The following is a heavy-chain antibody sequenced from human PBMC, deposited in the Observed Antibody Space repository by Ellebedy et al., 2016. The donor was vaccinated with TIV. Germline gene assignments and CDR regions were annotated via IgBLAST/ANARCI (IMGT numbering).Heavy chain of an antibody. D-gene: IGHD3-10*01. CDR1: GGSISSSF. Sequence: MPSETLSLTCTVSGGSISSSFWNWIRQPPGQGLEWIGYMYQGSTNYNPSLKNRVTISVDTSKNQFSLKLSSVTAADTAVYFCARRDPSGAGSFDFWGQGSLVTVSS. CDR2: MYQGST. J-gene: IGHJ4*02. CDR3: ARRDPSGAGSFDF. V-gene: IGHV4-59*08.